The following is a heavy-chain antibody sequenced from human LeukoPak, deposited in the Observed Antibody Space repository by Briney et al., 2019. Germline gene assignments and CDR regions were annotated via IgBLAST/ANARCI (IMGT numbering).Heavy chain of an antibody. CDR3: AREAKWFGALSLRFDP. D-gene: IGHD3-10*01. J-gene: IGHJ5*02. Sequence: PSETLSLTCTVSGGSLSSYYWSWIRQPPGKGLEWIGYIYYSGSTNYNPSLKSRVTISVDTSKNQFSLMLSSVTAADTAVYYCAREAKWFGALSLRFDPWGQGTLVTVSS. CDR1: GGSLSSYY. CDR2: IYYSGST. V-gene: IGHV4-59*12.